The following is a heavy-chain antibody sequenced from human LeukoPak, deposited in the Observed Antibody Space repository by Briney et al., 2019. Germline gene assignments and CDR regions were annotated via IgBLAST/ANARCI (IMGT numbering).Heavy chain of an antibody. CDR2: IHPSGIF. D-gene: IGHD5-24*01. CDR1: GGSCDDYY. J-gene: IGHJ4*02. Sequence: KPSETLSLTSAVYGGSCDDYYCSWLRQPPGKGLEWIGEIHPSGIFYYNSSLLSRVTISIDTSKSQFSLRLTSVTAADTAFYYCARGRDRSKAGDHWGQGSLVTVSS. CDR3: ARGRDRSKAGDH. V-gene: IGHV4-34*01.